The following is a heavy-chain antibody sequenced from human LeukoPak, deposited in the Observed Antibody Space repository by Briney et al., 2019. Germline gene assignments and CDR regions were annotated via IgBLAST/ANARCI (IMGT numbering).Heavy chain of an antibody. Sequence: PGRSLRLSCAASGFTFSSYGMHWVRQAPGKGLEWVAVIWYDGSNKYYADSVKGRFTISRDNSKNTLYLQMNSLRAEDTAVYYCARDPWHPAAAGTWGGDYSGQGTLVTVSS. J-gene: IGHJ4*02. D-gene: IGHD6-13*01. CDR1: GFTFSSYG. CDR2: IWYDGSNK. CDR3: ARDPWHPAAAGTWGGDY. V-gene: IGHV3-33*01.